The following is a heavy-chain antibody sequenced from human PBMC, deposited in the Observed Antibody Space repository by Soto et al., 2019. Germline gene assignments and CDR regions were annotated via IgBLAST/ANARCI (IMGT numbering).Heavy chain of an antibody. Sequence: GGSLRLSCAGSGFIFSNAWMNWVRQSPGKGLEWVGRIKSIPNGGTTDYSVPVKGRFTISRDDSKKMVWMEMNSLTTEDTAIYFCATGAFLDIWGQGVLVTVSS. CDR2: IKSIPNGGTT. D-gene: IGHD3-3*01. J-gene: IGHJ4*02. CDR1: GFIFSNAW. CDR3: ATGAFLDI. V-gene: IGHV3-15*01.